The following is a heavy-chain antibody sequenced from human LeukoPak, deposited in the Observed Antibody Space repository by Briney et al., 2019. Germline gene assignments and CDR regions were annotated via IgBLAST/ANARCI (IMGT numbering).Heavy chain of an antibody. Sequence: PGGSLRLSCPASGFTFTSYAMSWVRQAPGKGLEWVSTISGSGARTYYADSVIGRFTISRDNSKNTLYLQMNSLRAEDTAVYYCNAGGIVGAPRGFRYWGQGTLVTVSS. J-gene: IGHJ4*02. V-gene: IGHV3-23*01. D-gene: IGHD1-26*01. CDR1: GFTFTSYA. CDR3: NAGGIVGAPRGFRY. CDR2: ISGSGART.